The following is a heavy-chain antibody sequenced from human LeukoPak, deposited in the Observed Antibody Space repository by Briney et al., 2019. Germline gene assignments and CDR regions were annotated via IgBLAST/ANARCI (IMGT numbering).Heavy chain of an antibody. J-gene: IGHJ4*02. CDR2: IRSDGSNK. Sequence: PGGSLRLSCAASGFTFSDYGMHWVRQAPGKGLEWVAFIRSDGSNKYYADSVKGRFTITRDNSENTLYLQMNSLRAEDTAVYYCARPGSGSYYADYWGQGTLVTVSS. CDR3: ARPGSGSYYADY. D-gene: IGHD3-10*01. CDR1: GFTFSDYG. V-gene: IGHV3-30*02.